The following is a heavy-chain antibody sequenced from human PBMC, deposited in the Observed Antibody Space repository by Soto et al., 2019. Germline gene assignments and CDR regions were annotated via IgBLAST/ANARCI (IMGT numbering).Heavy chain of an antibody. D-gene: IGHD3-10*01. CDR2: IYGTDTT. J-gene: IGHJ4*02. CDR3: VRGGFD. V-gene: IGHV3-53*02. Sequence: EVQLVETGGDLIQPGGSLRLSCAASGFSVSANNMNWVRQAPGKGLEWVSIIYGTDTTSYADSVRGRFTVSRDNSKNTVYLQMYSLRSEDTALYHCVRGGFDWGQGTLVTVSS. CDR1: GFSVSANN.